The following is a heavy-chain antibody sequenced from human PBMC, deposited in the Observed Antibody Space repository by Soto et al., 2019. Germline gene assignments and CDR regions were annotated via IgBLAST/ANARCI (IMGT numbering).Heavy chain of an antibody. CDR1: GGSISRYY. D-gene: IGHD5-18*01. CDR2: ISYSGST. V-gene: IGHV4-59*08. Sequence: SQTLYLTCTVSGGSISRYYWSWIRQPPGKGLDWIGYISYSGSTNYNPSLKSRVTISVDTSKNQFSLKLSSVTAADTAVYYCARLHRNRGYSYGLDYWGQGTLVTVS. CDR3: ARLHRNRGYSYGLDY. J-gene: IGHJ4*02.